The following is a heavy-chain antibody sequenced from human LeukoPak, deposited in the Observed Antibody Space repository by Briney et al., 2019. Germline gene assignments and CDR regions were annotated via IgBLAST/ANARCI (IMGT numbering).Heavy chain of an antibody. J-gene: IGHJ5*02. CDR1: GYTFTGYY. Sequence: ASVKVSRKASGYTFTGYYMHWVRQAPGQGLEWMGWINPNSGGTNYAQKFQGRVTMTRDTSISTAYMELSRLRSDDTAVYYCAREGYCSGGSCYGNWFDPWGQGTLVTVSS. CDR3: AREGYCSGGSCYGNWFDP. CDR2: INPNSGGT. V-gene: IGHV1-2*02. D-gene: IGHD2-15*01.